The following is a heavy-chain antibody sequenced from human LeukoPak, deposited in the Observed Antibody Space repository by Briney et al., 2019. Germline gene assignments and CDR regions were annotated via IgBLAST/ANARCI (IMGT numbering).Heavy chain of an antibody. CDR1: GFTFSSCV. CDR2: IGGSGSTT. V-gene: IGHV3-23*01. CDR3: AKDYSSSWSVFDY. Sequence: GGSLRLSCAASGFTFSSCVMSWVRQAPGKGLEWVSAIGGSGSTTYYADSVKGRFTISRDNSKDTLYLQMNSLRAEVTAVYYCAKDYSSSWSVFDYWGQGTLVTVSS. J-gene: IGHJ4*02. D-gene: IGHD6-13*01.